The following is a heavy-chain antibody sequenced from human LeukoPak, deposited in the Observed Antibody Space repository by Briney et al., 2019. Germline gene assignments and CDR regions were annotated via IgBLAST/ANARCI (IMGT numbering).Heavy chain of an antibody. CDR2: IYYSGST. J-gene: IGHJ2*01. V-gene: IGHV4-59*01. CDR1: GGSISSYY. D-gene: IGHD2-15*01. Sequence: PSETLSLTCTVSGGSISSYYWSWIRQPPGKGLEWIGYIYYSGSTNYNPSLKSRVTISVDTSKNQFSLKLSSVTAADTAVYYCARSDGEYCSGGSCPNWYFDLWGRGTLVTVSS. CDR3: ARSDGEYCSGGSCPNWYFDL.